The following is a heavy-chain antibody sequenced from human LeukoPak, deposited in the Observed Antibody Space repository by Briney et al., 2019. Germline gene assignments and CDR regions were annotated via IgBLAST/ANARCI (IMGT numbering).Heavy chain of an antibody. CDR1: GFTVSSNY. Sequence: GGSLRLSCAASGFTVSSNYMSWVRQAPGKGLEWVSVIYSGGSTYYADSVKGRFIISRDNSKNTMYLHMNSLGPEDTGVYYCVRAQISIFSSGDTLDVWGHGTVVTVSS. J-gene: IGHJ3*01. CDR2: IYSGGST. V-gene: IGHV3-53*05. CDR3: VRAQISIFSSGDTLDV.